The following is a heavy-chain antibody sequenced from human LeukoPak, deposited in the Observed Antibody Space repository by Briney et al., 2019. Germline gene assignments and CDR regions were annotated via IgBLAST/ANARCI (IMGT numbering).Heavy chain of an antibody. CDR2: IWYDGSNK. V-gene: IGHV3-33*01. J-gene: IGHJ5*02. Sequence: GRSLRLSCAASGFTFSSYGMHWVRQAPGKGLEWVAVIWYDGSNKYYADSVKGRFTISRDNSKNTLYLQMNSLKTEDTAVYYCATDRAWFDPWGQGTLVTVSS. CDR3: ATDRAWFDP. CDR1: GFTFSSYG. D-gene: IGHD3-10*01.